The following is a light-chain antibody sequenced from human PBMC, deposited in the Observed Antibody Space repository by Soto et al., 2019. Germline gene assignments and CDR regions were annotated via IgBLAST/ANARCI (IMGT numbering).Light chain of an antibody. CDR1: GYD. Sequence: QSALTQPPSVSGAPGQRVTISCTGTGYDVHWYQQLPGTAPKLLIYGNNNRPSGVPDRFSGSKSDTSASLAITGLQAEDEADYYCHSYDSSLSNSGVFGGGTKLTVL. CDR3: HSYDSSLSNSGV. V-gene: IGLV1-40*01. CDR2: GNN. J-gene: IGLJ3*02.